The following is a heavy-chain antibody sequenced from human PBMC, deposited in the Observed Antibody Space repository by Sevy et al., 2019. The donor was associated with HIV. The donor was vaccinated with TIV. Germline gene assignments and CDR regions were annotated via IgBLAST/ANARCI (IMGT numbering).Heavy chain of an antibody. J-gene: IGHJ4*02. D-gene: IGHD2-8*02. Sequence: SETLSLTCTVSGGSISSSSYYWGWIRQPPGKGLEWIGSIYYSGSTYYNPSLKSRVTISVDTSKNQFSLKLSSVTAADTAVYYCARSLDVLLVVYVYYYFDYWGQGTLVTVSS. CDR1: GGSISSSSYY. CDR2: IYYSGST. V-gene: IGHV4-39*01. CDR3: ARSLDVLLVVYVYYYFDY.